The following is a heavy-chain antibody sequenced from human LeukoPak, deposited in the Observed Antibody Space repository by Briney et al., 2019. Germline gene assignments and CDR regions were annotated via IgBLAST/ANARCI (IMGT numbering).Heavy chain of an antibody. D-gene: IGHD6-13*01. CDR1: GGSISTYY. CDR2: IYHSGST. V-gene: IGHV4-59*12. J-gene: IGHJ4*02. Sequence: KTSETLSLTCTVSGGSISTYYWSWIRQPPGKGLEWIGYIYHSGSTYYNPSLKSRVTISVDRSKNQFSLKLSSVTAADTAVYYCARADPYSSSWFDYWGQGTLVTVSS. CDR3: ARADPYSSSWFDY.